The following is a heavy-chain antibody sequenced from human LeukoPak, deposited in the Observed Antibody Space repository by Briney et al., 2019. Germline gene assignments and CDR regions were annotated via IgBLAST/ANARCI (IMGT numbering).Heavy chain of an antibody. CDR2: FYNSGRS. CDR1: DDSISDYY. J-gene: IGHJ4*02. D-gene: IGHD3-16*01. CDR3: TRGAGWLIDY. V-gene: IGHV4-59*01. Sequence: PSETLPLTCTVSDDSISDYYRGWIRQPPGKGLEWIGYFYNSGRSTYNPSLKSRVTISADTSKNHFSLKLNSVTTADTAVYYCTRGAGWLIDYWGQGTLVTVSS.